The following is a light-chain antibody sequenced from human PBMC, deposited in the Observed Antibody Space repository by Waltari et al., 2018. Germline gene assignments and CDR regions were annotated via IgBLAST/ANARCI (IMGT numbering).Light chain of an antibody. CDR3: GSWDSSLGIGV. CDR2: EDK. J-gene: IGLJ3*02. CDR1: TPNIGHNY. V-gene: IGLV1-51*01. Sequence: QSVLTPAPSVSAAPGQTVTIACSGTTPNIGHNYVSWYQQLPGAAPKIVIYEDKRRPSGIPDRFSGSKSGASATLGITGLQTGDEADYYCGSWDSSLGIGVLGGGTRLTVL.